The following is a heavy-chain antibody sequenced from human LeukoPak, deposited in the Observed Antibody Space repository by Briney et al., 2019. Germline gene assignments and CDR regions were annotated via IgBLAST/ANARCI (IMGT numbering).Heavy chain of an antibody. D-gene: IGHD4-17*01. J-gene: IGHJ4*02. CDR1: GGPISSSNW. V-gene: IGHV4-4*02. CDR3: ARGTLTTVTDS. Sequence: SETLSLTCAISGGPISSSNWWTWVRQPPGKGLEWIGEIYVRGNTNYNPSLESRVTISVDESQTRLSLRLESVTAADTAVYYCARGTLTTVTDSWGPGTLVPVSS. CDR2: IYVRGNT.